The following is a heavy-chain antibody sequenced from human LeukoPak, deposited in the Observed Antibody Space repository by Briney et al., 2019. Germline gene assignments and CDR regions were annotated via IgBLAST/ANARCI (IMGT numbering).Heavy chain of an antibody. D-gene: IGHD3-10*01. CDR1: GYTFTGYY. CDR3: ARDFYGSGIYFDY. CDR2: INPNSGGT. J-gene: IGHJ4*02. Sequence: ASVKVSCKASGYTFTGYYMHWVRQAPGQGLEWMGWINPNSGGTNYAQKFQGRVTMTRDTSKNHFSLKLSSVTAADTAVYYCARDFYGSGIYFDYWGQGTLVTVSS. V-gene: IGHV1-2*02.